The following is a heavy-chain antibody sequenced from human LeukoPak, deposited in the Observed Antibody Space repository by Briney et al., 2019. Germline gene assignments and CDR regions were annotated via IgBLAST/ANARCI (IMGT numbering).Heavy chain of an antibody. CDR1: GFTFSTYW. D-gene: IGHD2/OR15-2a*01. CDR2: INQDGTEK. V-gene: IGHV3-7*04. CDR3: ARNMGDY. Sequence: PGGSLRVSCAASGFTFSTYWMTWVRQAPGKGLEWVANINQDGTEKNYVDSVKGRFTISRDNAKNSLYLQMNSLRAEGTAVYYCARNMGDYWGQGTLVTVSS. J-gene: IGHJ4*02.